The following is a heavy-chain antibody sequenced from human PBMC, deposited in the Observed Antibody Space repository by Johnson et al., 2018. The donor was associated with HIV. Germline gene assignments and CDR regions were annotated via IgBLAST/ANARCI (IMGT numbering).Heavy chain of an antibody. D-gene: IGHD3-16*01. CDR1: RFTFRIYA. CDR2: ISADGDST. Sequence: EQLVESGGGVVQPGRSLRLSCAASRFTFRIYAMTWVRQAPGKGLEWVSSISADGDSTYYADSVKGRFTISRDNPKNTFYLQMNSLRAEDTAIYYCAKDWADQDSFDIWGQGTMVTVSS. V-gene: IGHV3-23*04. J-gene: IGHJ3*02. CDR3: AKDWADQDSFDI.